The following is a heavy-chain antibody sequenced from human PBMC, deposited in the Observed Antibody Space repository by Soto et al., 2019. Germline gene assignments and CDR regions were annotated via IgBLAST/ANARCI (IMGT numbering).Heavy chain of an antibody. D-gene: IGHD6-25*01. CDR2: INHSGST. CDR3: ARFARPHLKRGYFDL. J-gene: IGHJ2*01. V-gene: IGHV4-34*01. Sequence: QVQLQQWGAGLLKPSETLSLTCAVYGWSFSGYYWSWIRQPPGKGLEWIGEINHSGSTNYNPSLKSRVTISVDTSKNQFSLKLSSVTAADTAVYYCARFARPHLKRGYFDLWGRGTLVTVSS. CDR1: GWSFSGYY.